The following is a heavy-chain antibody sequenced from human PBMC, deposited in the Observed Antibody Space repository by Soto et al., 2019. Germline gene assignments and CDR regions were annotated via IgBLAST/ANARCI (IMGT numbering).Heavy chain of an antibody. V-gene: IGHV1-18*01. CDR3: ARDPRGPGGTGTTYGMDV. Sequence: RASVKVSCKASGYTFTSYGISWVRQAPGQGLEWMGWISAYNGNTNYAQKLQGRVTMTTDTSTSTAYMELRSLRSDDTAVYYCARDPRGPGGTGTTYGMDVWGQGTTVTVSS. CDR2: ISAYNGNT. D-gene: IGHD1-7*01. CDR1: GYTFTSYG. J-gene: IGHJ6*02.